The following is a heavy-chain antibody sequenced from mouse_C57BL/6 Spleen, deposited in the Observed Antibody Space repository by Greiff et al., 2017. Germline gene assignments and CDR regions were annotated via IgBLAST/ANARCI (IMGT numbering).Heavy chain of an antibody. J-gene: IGHJ4*01. V-gene: IGHV8-12*01. CDR1: GFSLSTSGMG. D-gene: IGHD1-1*01. CDR3: ARIDYYGSRRENYAMDY. Sequence: VTLKVCGPGILQSSQTLSLTCSFSGFSLSTSGMGVSWIRQPSGKGLEWLAHIYWDDDKRYNPSLKSRLTISKDTSRNQVFLKITSVDTADTATYYCARIDYYGSRRENYAMDYWGQGTSVTVSS. CDR2: IYWDDDK.